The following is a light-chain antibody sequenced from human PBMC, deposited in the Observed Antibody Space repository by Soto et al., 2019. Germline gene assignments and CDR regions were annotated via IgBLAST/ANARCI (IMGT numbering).Light chain of an antibody. V-gene: IGLV2-23*01. CDR2: KGT. J-gene: IGLJ1*01. Sequence: SALAQHADVSCAPGQSITIYCTGTSVDVGAFSSVAWYQQFPHKSTHVILYKGTQRTSGFRSRFFGSTHDNEASLTISGLQADDEANYFCCSSAPESTYVFGTGTRSPS. CDR3: CSSAPESTYV. CDR1: SVDVGAFSS.